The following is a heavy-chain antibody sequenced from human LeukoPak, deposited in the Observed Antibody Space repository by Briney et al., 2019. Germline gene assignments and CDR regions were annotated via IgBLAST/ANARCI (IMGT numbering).Heavy chain of an antibody. J-gene: IGHJ4*02. D-gene: IGHD1-1*01. Sequence: PGGPLSLPCAVSAFPFTFYGMHWVRQAPGKGLEWVAFIRYDGSKQYHIDSVKGRFTVSRDNSKNTLYLQMINLRAEDTAVYYCAKDLWTKQNAPGYFDYWGQGTLVTVSS. CDR2: IRYDGSKQ. CDR3: AKDLWTKQNAPGYFDY. V-gene: IGHV3-30*02. CDR1: AFPFTFYG.